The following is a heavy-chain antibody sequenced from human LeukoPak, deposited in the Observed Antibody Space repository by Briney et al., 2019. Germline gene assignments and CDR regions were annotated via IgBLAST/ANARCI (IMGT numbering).Heavy chain of an antibody. V-gene: IGHV4-59*01. CDR3: ATVLYGSNGFDY. CDR1: GGSINSYF. Sequence: KPSETLSPTRAVSGGSINSYFWSWIRQPPGGGLGWIAFFPLSGSNNYNPSVKGRVTISFDTSKNHLSLDLRSVTAADTATYYCATVLYGSNGFDYWGQGTLVAVAA. J-gene: IGHJ4*02. D-gene: IGHD3-22*01. CDR2: FPLSGSN.